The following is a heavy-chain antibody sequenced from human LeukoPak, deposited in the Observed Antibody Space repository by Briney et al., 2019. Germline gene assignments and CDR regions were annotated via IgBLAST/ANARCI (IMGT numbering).Heavy chain of an antibody. Sequence: GASVKVSCKASGYAFTSYYMHWVRQAPGQGLEWMGIINPSGGSTSYAQKFQGRVTMTRDTSTSTAYMELSSLRSEDTAVYYCATSGRTFDYWGQGTLVTVSS. D-gene: IGHD1-14*01. J-gene: IGHJ4*02. CDR3: ATSGRTFDY. CDR2: INPSGGST. V-gene: IGHV1-46*01. CDR1: GYAFTSYY.